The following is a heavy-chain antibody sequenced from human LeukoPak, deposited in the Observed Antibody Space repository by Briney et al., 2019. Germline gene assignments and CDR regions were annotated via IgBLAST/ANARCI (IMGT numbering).Heavy chain of an antibody. V-gene: IGHV5-51*01. Sequence: GESLKISCKGSGYSFTSYWIGRVRQMPGKGLEWMGIIYPGDSDTRYSPSFQGQVTISADKSISTAYLQWSSLKASDTAMYYCARHDADSSGYPDAFDIWGQGTMVTVSS. D-gene: IGHD3-22*01. CDR2: IYPGDSDT. CDR1: GYSFTSYW. CDR3: ARHDADSSGYPDAFDI. J-gene: IGHJ3*02.